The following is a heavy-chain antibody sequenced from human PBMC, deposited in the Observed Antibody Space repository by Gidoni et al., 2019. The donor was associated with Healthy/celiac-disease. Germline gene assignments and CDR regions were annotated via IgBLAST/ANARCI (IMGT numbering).Heavy chain of an antibody. Sequence: QVTLKESGPVLVKPTETLRLTCPVPGFSPTNARLVGSWIRQPPGKALEWLAHIFSNDEKSYSTSLKSRLTISKDTSKSQVVLTMTNMDPVDTATYYCARIPYGDYEGDSGYYYYYMDVWGKGTTVTVSS. CDR2: IFSNDEK. V-gene: IGHV2-26*01. J-gene: IGHJ6*03. CDR3: ARIPYGDYEGDSGYYYYYMDV. D-gene: IGHD4-17*01. CDR1: GFSPTNARLV.